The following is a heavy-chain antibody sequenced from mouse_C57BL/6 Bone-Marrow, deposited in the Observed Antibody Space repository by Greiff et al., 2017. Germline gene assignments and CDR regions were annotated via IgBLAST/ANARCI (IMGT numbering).Heavy chain of an antibody. V-gene: IGHV5-6*01. CDR1: GFTFSSYG. D-gene: IGHD4-1*01. J-gene: IGHJ2*01. Sequence: EVKLVESGGDLVKPGGSLKLSCAASGFTFSSYGMSWVRQTPDKRLEWVATISSGGSYTYYPDSVKGRFTISRDNAKNTLYLQMSSLKSEDTAMYYCARHGLGRNFDYWGQGTTLTVSS. CDR3: ARHGLGRNFDY. CDR2: ISSGGSYT.